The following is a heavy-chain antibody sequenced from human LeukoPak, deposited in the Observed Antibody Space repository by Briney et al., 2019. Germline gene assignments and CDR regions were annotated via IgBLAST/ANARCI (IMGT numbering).Heavy chain of an antibody. J-gene: IGHJ3*02. CDR1: GYTFTSYA. Sequence: ASVKVSCKASGYTFTSYAMNWVRQAPGQGLEWMGWINTDSGNSTYAQGFTGRFVFSLDSSVSTAYLQISNLMPEDTAKYYCAREILRFDIWGQGTMVTVSS. CDR2: INTDSGNS. V-gene: IGHV7-4-1*02. CDR3: AREILRFDI.